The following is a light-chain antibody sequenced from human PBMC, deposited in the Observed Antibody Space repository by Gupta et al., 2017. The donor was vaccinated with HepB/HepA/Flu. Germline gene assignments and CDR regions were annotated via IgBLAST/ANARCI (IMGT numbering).Light chain of an antibody. Sequence: EIVLTQSPATLSLSPGERAALSCRASQSVSSYVAWYQQRPGQAPRLLIYDTSNRAAGIPARFSGSGSGTDFTRTISSLEPEDFAVYYCQQRSKWPLTFGGGTKVEIK. CDR2: DTS. J-gene: IGKJ4*01. CDR1: QSVSSY. CDR3: QQRSKWPLT. V-gene: IGKV3-11*01.